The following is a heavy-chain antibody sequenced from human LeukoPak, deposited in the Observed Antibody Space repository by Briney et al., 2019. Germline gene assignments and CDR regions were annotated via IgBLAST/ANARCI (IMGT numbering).Heavy chain of an antibody. CDR2: IYSGGST. CDR3: AKDRNYDILTGYFDY. V-gene: IGHV3-53*05. CDR1: GFTVSSNY. J-gene: IGHJ4*02. Sequence: GGSLRLSCAASGFTVSSNYMSWVRQAPGKGLEWVSLIYSGGSTYYADSVKGRFTISRDNSKNTLYLQMNSLRAEDTAVYYCAKDRNYDILTGYFDYWGQGTLVTVSS. D-gene: IGHD3-9*01.